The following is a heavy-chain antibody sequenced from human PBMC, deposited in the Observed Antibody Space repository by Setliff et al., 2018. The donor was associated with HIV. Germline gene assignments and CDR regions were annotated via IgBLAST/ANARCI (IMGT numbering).Heavy chain of an antibody. Sequence: ETLSLTCTVSGGSVSNYYWTWIRQSAGKGLEWIGWIYYSGNTRYNPSLKSRVTISLDTSKNRFSLQLTSVTAADTAVYYCARHRDGGTYPLDYWGQGTLVTVSS. V-gene: IGHV4-59*08. D-gene: IGHD1-26*01. CDR3: ARHRDGGTYPLDY. CDR1: GGSVSNYY. J-gene: IGHJ4*02. CDR2: IYYSGNT.